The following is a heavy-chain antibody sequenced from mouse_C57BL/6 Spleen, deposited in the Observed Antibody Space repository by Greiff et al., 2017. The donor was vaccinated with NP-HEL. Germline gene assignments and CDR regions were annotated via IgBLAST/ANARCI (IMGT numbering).Heavy chain of an antibody. J-gene: IGHJ4*01. Sequence: QVQLQQSGAELARPGASVKLSCKASGYTFTSYGISWVKQRTGQGLEWIGEIYPRSGNTYYNEKFKGKATLTADKSSSTAYMELRSLTSEDSAVYFCARSAYDGYYSYVMDYWGQGTSVTVSS. CDR2: IYPRSGNT. D-gene: IGHD2-3*01. CDR3: ARSAYDGYYSYVMDY. V-gene: IGHV1-81*01. CDR1: GYTFTSYG.